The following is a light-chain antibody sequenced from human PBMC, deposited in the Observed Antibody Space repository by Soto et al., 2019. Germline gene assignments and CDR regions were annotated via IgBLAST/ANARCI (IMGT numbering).Light chain of an antibody. CDR3: HQYDNSPRT. CDR1: QGVRSGY. CDR2: GAS. V-gene: IGKV3-20*01. J-gene: IGKJ4*01. Sequence: DILLTQAPGTLSMSPGERATLSCRASQGVRSGYFAWYQQKPGHAPRLLIVGASSRATGIPDRFSGGGSGTDFTLTISRLEPEDFALYYCHQYDNSPRTFGGGTKVDSK.